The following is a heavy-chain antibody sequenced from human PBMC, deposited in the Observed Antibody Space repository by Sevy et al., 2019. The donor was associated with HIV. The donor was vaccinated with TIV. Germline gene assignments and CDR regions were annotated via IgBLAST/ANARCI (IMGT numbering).Heavy chain of an antibody. D-gene: IGHD1-26*01. J-gene: IGHJ6*02. V-gene: IGHV4-34*01. CDR2: INHSGST. CDR1: GGSFSGYY. Sequence: SETLSLTCAVYGGSFSGYYWSWIRQPPGKGLEWIGEINHSGSTNYNPSLKSRVTISVDTSKNQFSLKLSSVTAADTAVYYCARGGRIVGDTDSADYYYGMDVWGQRTTVTVSS. CDR3: ARGGRIVGDTDSADYYYGMDV.